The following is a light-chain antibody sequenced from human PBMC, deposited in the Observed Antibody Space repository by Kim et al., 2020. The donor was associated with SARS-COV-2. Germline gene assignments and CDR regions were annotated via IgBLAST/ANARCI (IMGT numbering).Light chain of an antibody. Sequence: ASVGDRVTITCRASQTINDFLAWYQQRPGKAPKLLIYKASTLESGVPSRFSGSGSGTEFTLTISSLQPDDFASYYCQQHNSFPWTFGQGTKVDIK. V-gene: IGKV1-5*03. CDR2: KAS. CDR1: QTINDF. J-gene: IGKJ1*01. CDR3: QQHNSFPWT.